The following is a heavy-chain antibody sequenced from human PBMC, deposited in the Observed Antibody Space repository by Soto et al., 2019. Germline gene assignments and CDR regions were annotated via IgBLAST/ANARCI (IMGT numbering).Heavy chain of an antibody. D-gene: IGHD4-17*01. CDR3: ARSTAVTNKRYPRPYGWFDP. CDR1: GYPFTYYD. Sequence: XAVKLSCKPYGYPFTYYDINWARQTPGQGPEWVGWMNPDSGNAGYAQKFQGRVTLTRDTSINTAYMELSSLRPDDTAVYYCARSTAVTNKRYPRPYGWFDPWGQGTPVTVSS. CDR2: MNPDSGNA. J-gene: IGHJ5*02. V-gene: IGHV1-8*01.